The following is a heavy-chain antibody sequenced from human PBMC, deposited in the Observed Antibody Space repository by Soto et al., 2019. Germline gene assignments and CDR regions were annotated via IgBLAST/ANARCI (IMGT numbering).Heavy chain of an antibody. CDR1: GGTFSSYA. CDR2: IIPIFGTA. CDR3: ARESGTMFRRRYYYDY. J-gene: IGHJ4*02. V-gene: IGHV1-69*01. D-gene: IGHD3-10*01. Sequence: QVQLVQSGAEVKKPGSSVKVSCTASGGTFSSYAISWVRQAPGQGLEWMGGIIPIFGTANYAQKFQGRVTITADESTSTAYMELSSLRSEDTAVYYCARESGTMFRRRYYYDYWGQGTLVTVSS.